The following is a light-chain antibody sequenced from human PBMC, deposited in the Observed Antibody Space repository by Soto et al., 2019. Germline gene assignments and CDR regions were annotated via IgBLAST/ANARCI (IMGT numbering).Light chain of an antibody. J-gene: IGKJ5*01. CDR1: QSVSNS. CDR2: DAS. V-gene: IGKV3-11*01. CDR3: KPGSTWPCT. Sequence: EIVLTQSPATLSLSPGERATLSCRASQSVSNSLAWYQQKPGQAPRLLIYDASNRATGIPARFSGSGSGTNFTLPISSLELEDFEVYYGKPGSTWPCTFGKGTRLAI.